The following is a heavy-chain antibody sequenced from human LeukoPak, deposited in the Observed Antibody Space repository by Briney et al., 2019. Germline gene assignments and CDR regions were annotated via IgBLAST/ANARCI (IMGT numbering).Heavy chain of an antibody. Sequence: GGSLRLSCVASGFTFSNAWMSWVRQAPGRGQEWVGRIKSKTDGGTTDYAAPVKGRFTISRDDSKNTLYLQMNSLKTEDTAVYYCTTRIPLTTVTPYFDYWGQGTLVTVSS. CDR2: IKSKTDGGTT. V-gene: IGHV3-15*01. CDR1: GFTFSNAW. J-gene: IGHJ4*02. CDR3: TTRIPLTTVTPYFDY. D-gene: IGHD4-17*01.